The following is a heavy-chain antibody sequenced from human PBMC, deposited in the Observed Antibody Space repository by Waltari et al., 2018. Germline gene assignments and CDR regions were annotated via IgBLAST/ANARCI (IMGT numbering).Heavy chain of an antibody. D-gene: IGHD4-17*01. V-gene: IGHV1-46*01. CDR2: INPSGGST. CDR3: ARARGYGDYCSVVV. CDR1: GYTFTSYY. Sequence: QVQLVQSGAEVKKPGASVKVSCKASGYTFTSYYMHWVRQAPGPGHEWMGIINPSGGSTSYAQNFQGIVTMTRDTSTSTVYMELSSLGSEDTAVYCCARARGYGDYCSVVVWGQGTLVTVSS. J-gene: IGHJ4*02.